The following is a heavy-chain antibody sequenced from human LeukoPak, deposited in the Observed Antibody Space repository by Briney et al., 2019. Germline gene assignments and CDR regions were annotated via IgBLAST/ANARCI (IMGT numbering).Heavy chain of an antibody. CDR3: ARVEYSSSSGYYYYYYTDV. D-gene: IGHD6-6*01. V-gene: IGHV3-7*01. Sequence: PGGSLRLSCAASGFTFSSYWMSWVRQAPGKGLEWVANIKQDGSEKYYVDSVKGRFTISRDNAKNSLYLQMNSLRAEDTAVYYCARVEYSSSSGYYYYYYTDVWGKGTTVTVSS. CDR1: GFTFSSYW. J-gene: IGHJ6*03. CDR2: IKQDGSEK.